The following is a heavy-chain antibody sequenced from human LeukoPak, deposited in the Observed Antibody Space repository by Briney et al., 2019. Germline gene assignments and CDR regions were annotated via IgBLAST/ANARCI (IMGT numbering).Heavy chain of an antibody. CDR3: ARGNQADDY. D-gene: IGHD1-14*01. CDR1: GFTFSSYW. CDR2: INPVVSSI. Sequence: RGSPRLSCAPSGFTFSSYWMHSVRQVPRKGLGWVARINPVVSSITYADSVKGRFTISRDNAKNTLYLQMDSLRAEDTGVYYCARGNQADDYWGQGTLVTVSS. J-gene: IGHJ4*02. V-gene: IGHV3-74*01.